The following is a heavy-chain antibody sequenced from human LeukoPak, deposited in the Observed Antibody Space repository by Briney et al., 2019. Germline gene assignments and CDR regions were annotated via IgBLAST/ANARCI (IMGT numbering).Heavy chain of an antibody. CDR3: ARRGFCSSTSCYVFDY. J-gene: IGHJ4*02. D-gene: IGHD2-2*01. Sequence: PSETLSLTCTVSGGSISNYYWIWIRQPPGKGLEWIGYIYYSGSTNYNPSLKSRLTMSVDTSKNQFSLKLTSVTAADTAVYYCARRGFCSSTSCYVFDYWGQGSLVTVSS. CDR1: GGSISNYY. CDR2: IYYSGST. V-gene: IGHV4-59*01.